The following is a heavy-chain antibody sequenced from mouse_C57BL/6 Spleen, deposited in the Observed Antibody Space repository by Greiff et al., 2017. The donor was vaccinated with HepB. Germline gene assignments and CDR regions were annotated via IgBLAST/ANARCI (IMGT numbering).Heavy chain of an antibody. CDR3: AKVCYGYDEAYYYAMDY. CDR1: GYTFTDYY. CDR2: IGPGSGST. D-gene: IGHD2-2*01. J-gene: IGHJ4*01. Sequence: VQRVESGAELVKPGASVKISCKASGYTFTDYYINWVKQRPGQGLEWIGKIGPGSGSTYYNEKFKGKATLTADKSSSTAYMQLSSLTSEDSAVYFWAKVCYGYDEAYYYAMDYWGQGTSVTVSS. V-gene: IGHV1-77*01.